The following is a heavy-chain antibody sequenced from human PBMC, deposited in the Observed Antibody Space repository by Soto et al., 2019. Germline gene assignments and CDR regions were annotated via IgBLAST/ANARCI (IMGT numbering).Heavy chain of an antibody. J-gene: IGHJ6*02. V-gene: IGHV4-31*03. D-gene: IGHD3-10*01. Sequence: SDTLSLTCTVSGGSINSGGYYWSWIRQHPGKGLEWIGYIYYSGSTYYNPSLKSRVTISVDTSKNQFSLKLSSVTAADTAVYYCARDPFGELSPYGMDVWGQGTTVTVSS. CDR3: ARDPFGELSPYGMDV. CDR2: IYYSGST. CDR1: GGSINSGGYY.